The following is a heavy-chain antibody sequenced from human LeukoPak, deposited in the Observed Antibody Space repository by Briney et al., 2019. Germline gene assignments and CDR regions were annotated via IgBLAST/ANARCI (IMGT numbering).Heavy chain of an antibody. J-gene: IGHJ4*02. V-gene: IGHV4-30-2*01. CDR1: GGSISSGGYS. CDR2: IYHSGST. CDR3: ARGWWSSSSQDY. D-gene: IGHD6-6*01. Sequence: PSETLSLTCAVSGGSISSGGYSWSWIRQPPGKGLEWIGYIYHSGSTYYNPSLKSRVTISVDTSKNQFSLKLSSVTAADTAVYYCARGWWSSSSQDYWGQRTLVTVSS.